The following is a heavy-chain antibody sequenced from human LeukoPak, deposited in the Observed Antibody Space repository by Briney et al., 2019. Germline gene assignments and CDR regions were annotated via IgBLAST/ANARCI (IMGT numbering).Heavy chain of an antibody. CDR2: IYYSGST. D-gene: IGHD1-14*01. CDR1: GASISPYY. CDR3: ARHRPLDNDGFDI. J-gene: IGHJ3*02. V-gene: IGHV4-59*08. Sequence: SETLSLTCTVSGASISPYYWSWIRPPPGEGLEWSGYIYYSGSTNYSPSLKTRVTISVDTSKNQFSLKLSSVTAADTAVYYCARHRPLDNDGFDIWGQGTMVTVSS.